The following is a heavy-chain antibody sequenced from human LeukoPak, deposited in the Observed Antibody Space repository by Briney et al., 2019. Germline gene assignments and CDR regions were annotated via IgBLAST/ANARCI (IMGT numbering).Heavy chain of an antibody. Sequence: SVKVSCKASGGTFSSYAISWVRQAPGQGLEWMGGIIPIFGTANYAQKFQGRVTITADESTSTAYMELSSLRPEDTAVYYCARTPAAMPYWFDPWGQGTLVTVSS. V-gene: IGHV1-69*13. CDR2: IIPIFGTA. J-gene: IGHJ5*02. CDR1: GGTFSSYA. CDR3: ARTPAAMPYWFDP. D-gene: IGHD2-2*01.